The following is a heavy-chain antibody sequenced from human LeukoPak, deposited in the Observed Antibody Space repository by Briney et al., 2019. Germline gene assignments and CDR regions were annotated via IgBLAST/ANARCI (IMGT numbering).Heavy chain of an antibody. V-gene: IGHV3-66*04. CDR3: TRLRGESPRSFDP. D-gene: IGHD3-10*01. J-gene: IGHJ5*02. CDR1: GFTVISKY. Sequence: GGSLRLSCVASGFTVISKYLSWVRQAPGKGLEWVSTIYSDDNTHYADSVKGRFTISRDNAENKVYLQMNSLGAEDTAVYYCTRLRGESPRSFDPWGQGTLVTVSS. CDR2: IYSDDNT.